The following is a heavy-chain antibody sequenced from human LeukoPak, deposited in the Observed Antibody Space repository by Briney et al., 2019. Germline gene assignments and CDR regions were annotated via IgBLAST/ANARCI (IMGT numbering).Heavy chain of an antibody. CDR3: ARDGGGYSYGLTLDY. J-gene: IGHJ4*02. CDR1: GGTFSSYA. V-gene: IGHV1-69*06. CDR2: IIPIFGTA. D-gene: IGHD5-18*01. Sequence: SVKVSCKASGGTFSSYAIGWVRQAPGQGLEWMGGIIPIFGTANYAQKFQGRVTITADTSTSTAYMELRSLRSEDTAVYYCARDGGGYSYGLTLDYWGQGTLVTVSS.